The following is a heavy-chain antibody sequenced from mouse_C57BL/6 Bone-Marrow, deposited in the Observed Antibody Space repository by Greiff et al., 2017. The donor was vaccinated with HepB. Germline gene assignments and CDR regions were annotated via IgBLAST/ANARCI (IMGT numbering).Heavy chain of an antibody. CDR1: GFTFSSYA. Sequence: EVQLVESGGGLVKPGGSLKLSCAASGFTFSSYAMSWVRQTPEKRLEWVATISDGGSYTYYPDNVKGRFTISRDNAKNNLYLQMSHLKSEDTAMYYCARDYYYDDAMDYWGQGTSVTVSS. J-gene: IGHJ4*01. CDR2: ISDGGSYT. CDR3: ARDYYYDDAMDY. D-gene: IGHD2-4*01. V-gene: IGHV5-4*01.